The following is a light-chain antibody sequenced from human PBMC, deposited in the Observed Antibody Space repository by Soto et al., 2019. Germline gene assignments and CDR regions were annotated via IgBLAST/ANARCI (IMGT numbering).Light chain of an antibody. CDR3: RSYDSSLSGSV. J-gene: IGLJ2*01. CDR1: SSNIGAVFD. CDR2: GNT. Sequence: QSVLTQPPSVSGAPGQRVTISCTGSSSNIGAVFDVHWYQQLRGTAPKLLIYGNTNRPSGVPDRFSGSKSGTSASLAITGLQAEDEADYYCRSYDSSLSGSVFGGGTKLTVL. V-gene: IGLV1-40*01.